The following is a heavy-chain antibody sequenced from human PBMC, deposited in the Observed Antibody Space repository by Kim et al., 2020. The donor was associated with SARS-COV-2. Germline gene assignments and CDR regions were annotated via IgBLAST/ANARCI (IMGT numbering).Heavy chain of an antibody. D-gene: IGHD5-12*01. CDR3: ARGGWLQLYSHGMDV. CDR2: IYYSGST. CDR1: GGSISSYY. Sequence: SETLSLTCTVSGGSISSYYWSWIRQPPGKGLEWIGYIYYSGSTNYNPSLKSRVTISVDTSKNQFSLKLSSVTAADTAVYYCARGGWLQLYSHGMDVWGQG. V-gene: IGHV4-59*01. J-gene: IGHJ6*02.